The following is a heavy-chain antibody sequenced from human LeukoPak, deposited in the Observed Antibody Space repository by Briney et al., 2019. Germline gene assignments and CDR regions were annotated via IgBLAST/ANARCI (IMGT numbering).Heavy chain of an antibody. D-gene: IGHD3-22*01. CDR2: IYYSGST. V-gene: IGHV4-59*12. Sequence: PSETLSLTCSVSGDSINNYYWNWIRQPPGKGLEWIGYIYYSGSTRYNPSLQSRVTMSIGTSKTQFSLKLDSVTAADTAVYYCARDSAGGYYDSSGYSDAFDIWGQGTMVTVSS. CDR3: ARDSAGGYYDSSGYSDAFDI. J-gene: IGHJ3*02. CDR1: GDSINNYY.